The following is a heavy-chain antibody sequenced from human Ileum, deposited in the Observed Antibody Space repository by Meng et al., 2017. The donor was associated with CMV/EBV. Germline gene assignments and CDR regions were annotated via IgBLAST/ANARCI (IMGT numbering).Heavy chain of an antibody. Sequence: SLKISCAASGLTLKDHAMHWVRQAPGKGLEWVSGISWNSENIGYADSVKGRFTISRDNAKNSLYLQLNSLRPEDTAFYYCGKDVTPGGLDHLGQGTLVTVYS. J-gene: IGHJ5*02. D-gene: IGHD4-23*01. CDR3: GKDVTPGGLDH. CDR2: ISWNSENI. V-gene: IGHV3-9*01. CDR1: GLTLKDHA.